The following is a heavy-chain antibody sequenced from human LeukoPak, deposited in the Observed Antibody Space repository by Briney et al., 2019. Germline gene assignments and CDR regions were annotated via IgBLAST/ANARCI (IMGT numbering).Heavy chain of an antibody. V-gene: IGHV4-38-2*01. Sequence: SETLSLTCAVSGYSISSGYYWGWIRQPPGKGLEWIGSIYHSGSTYYNPSLKSRVTISVDTSKNQFSLKLSSVTAADTAVYYCASHRYGGNSDYYYYYYMDVWGEGTTVTVSS. CDR1: GYSISSGYY. J-gene: IGHJ6*03. CDR2: IYHSGST. CDR3: ASHRYGGNSDYYYYYYMDV. D-gene: IGHD4-23*01.